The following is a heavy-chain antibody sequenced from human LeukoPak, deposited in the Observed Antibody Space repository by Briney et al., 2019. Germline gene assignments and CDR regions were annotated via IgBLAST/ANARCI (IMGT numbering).Heavy chain of an antibody. CDR2: IYTSGST. D-gene: IGHD3-16*02. Sequence: SETLSLTCTVSGRSISSYYWSWIRQPPGKGLEWIGYIYTSGSTTYNPSLKSRVTISVDTSKNQFSLKLSSVTAADAAVYYCANTFGELSLKYFQHWGQGTLVTVSS. V-gene: IGHV4-4*09. CDR1: GRSISSYY. CDR3: ANTFGELSLKYFQH. J-gene: IGHJ1*01.